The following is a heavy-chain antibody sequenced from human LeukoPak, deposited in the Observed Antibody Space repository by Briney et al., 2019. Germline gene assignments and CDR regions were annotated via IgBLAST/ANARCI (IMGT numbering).Heavy chain of an antibody. CDR1: GFTFGSYA. CDR3: AKAGVATIKGDY. J-gene: IGHJ4*02. D-gene: IGHD5-12*01. CDR2: ISGSGGST. V-gene: IGHV3-23*01. Sequence: GGSLRLSCAASGFTFGSYAMSWVRQAPGKGLEWVSAISGSGGSTYYADSVKGRFTISRDNSKNTLYLQMNSLRAEDTAVYYCAKAGVATIKGDYWGQGTLVTVSS.